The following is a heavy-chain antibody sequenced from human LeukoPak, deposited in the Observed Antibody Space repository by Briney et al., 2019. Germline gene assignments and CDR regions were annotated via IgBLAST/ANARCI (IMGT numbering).Heavy chain of an antibody. D-gene: IGHD3-3*01. CDR3: ARDLRSPFWSGLGLWIGYYGMDV. CDR1: GYTFTSYG. J-gene: IGHJ6*02. V-gene: IGHV1-18*01. CDR2: ISAYNGNT. Sequence: GASVKVSCKASGYTFTSYGISWVRQAPGQGLEWMGWISAYNGNTNYAQKLQGRVTMTTDTSTSTAYMELRSLRSDDTAVYYCARDLRSPFWSGLGLWIGYYGMDVWGQGTTVTVSS.